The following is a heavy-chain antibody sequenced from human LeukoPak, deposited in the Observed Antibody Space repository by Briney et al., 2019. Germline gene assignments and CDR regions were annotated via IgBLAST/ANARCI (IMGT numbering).Heavy chain of an antibody. J-gene: IGHJ4*02. CDR2: IYYSGST. CDR1: VGSISSSSYY. CDR3: ASHSGSYLVFDY. D-gene: IGHD1-26*01. V-gene: IGHV4-39*01. Sequence: PSETLSLTCTVSVGSISSSSYYWGWIRQPPGKGLEWIGSIYYSGSTYYNPSLKSRVTISVDTSKNQFSLKLSSVTAADTAVYYCASHSGSYLVFDYWGQGTLVTVSS.